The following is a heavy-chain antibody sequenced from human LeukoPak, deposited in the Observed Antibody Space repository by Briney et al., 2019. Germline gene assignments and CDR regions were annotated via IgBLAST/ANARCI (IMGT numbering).Heavy chain of an antibody. D-gene: IGHD3-9*01. CDR1: GSIFTSYW. Sequence: GESLQISCQGSGSIFTSYWIGWVRQLPGKGLEWMGIIYPGDSDTRYSPSFQGQVTISADKSISTAYLQWSSLKASDTAMYYCARHLTSYYDILTGYPTHDAFDIWGQGTMVTVSS. CDR2: IYPGDSDT. CDR3: ARHLTSYYDILTGYPTHDAFDI. J-gene: IGHJ3*02. V-gene: IGHV5-51*01.